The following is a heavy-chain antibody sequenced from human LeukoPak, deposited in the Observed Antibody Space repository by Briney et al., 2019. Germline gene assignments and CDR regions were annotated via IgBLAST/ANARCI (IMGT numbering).Heavy chain of an antibody. CDR2: IYYSGST. D-gene: IGHD2-2*01. Sequence: SETLSLTCTVSGGSISSYYWSWIRQPPGKGLEWIGYIYYSGSTNYNPSLKSRVTISVDTSKNQFSLKLSSVTAADTAVYYCASQEGLVVVPAAAFDYWGQGTLVTVSS. CDR1: GGSISSYY. CDR3: ASQEGLVVVPAAAFDY. J-gene: IGHJ4*02. V-gene: IGHV4-59*01.